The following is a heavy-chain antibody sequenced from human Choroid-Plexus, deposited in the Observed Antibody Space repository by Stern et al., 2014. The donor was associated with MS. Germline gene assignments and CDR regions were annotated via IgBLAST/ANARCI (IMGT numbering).Heavy chain of an antibody. J-gene: IGHJ4*02. CDR1: GFTFSNFG. Sequence: VQLLESGGGVAQPGRPLILSCAASGFTFSNFGMHWVRQAPGKGLEWGALISYDGSDKYYADSVKGRLTIFRDNSKNTLYMHMNSLRAEDTAVYYCAKDRQWSTYFFDYWGQGSLVTVSS. V-gene: IGHV3-30*18. CDR2: ISYDGSDK. D-gene: IGHD2-15*01. CDR3: AKDRQWSTYFFDY.